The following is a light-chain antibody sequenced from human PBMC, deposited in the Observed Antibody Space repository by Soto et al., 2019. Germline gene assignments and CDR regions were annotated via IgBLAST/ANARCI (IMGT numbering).Light chain of an antibody. J-gene: IGLJ2*01. V-gene: IGLV4-69*01. CDR1: SGHSSYA. CDR2: LNSDGSH. Sequence: QLVLTQSPSASASLGASVKLTCTLSSGHSSYAIAWHQQQPEKGPRYLMKLNSDGSHSKGDGIPDRFSGSSSGAERFLTIPGLQSEDEAVYYCQTWGAGIVIFGGGTKLTVL. CDR3: QTWGAGIVI.